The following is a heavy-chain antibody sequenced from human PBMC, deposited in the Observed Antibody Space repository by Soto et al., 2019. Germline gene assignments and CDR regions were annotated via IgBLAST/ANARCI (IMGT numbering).Heavy chain of an antibody. D-gene: IGHD3-3*01. CDR2: IKLDGSQT. CDR3: AREGQYDFWSGYFPYYGLDV. J-gene: IGHJ6*02. V-gene: IGHV3-7*01. CDR1: GFTFSDLW. Sequence: GGSMRLSCTASGFTFSDLWMRWVRQAQGRGRGWVANIKLDGSQTYSVASVKGRFTISRDNAKNSLSLQMNSLRAEDTAVYYCAREGQYDFWSGYFPYYGLDVWGQGTTVTVSS.